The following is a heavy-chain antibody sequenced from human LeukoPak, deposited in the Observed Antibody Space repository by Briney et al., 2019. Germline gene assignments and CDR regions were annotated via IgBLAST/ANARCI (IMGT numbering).Heavy chain of an antibody. D-gene: IGHD3-10*01. J-gene: IGHJ4*02. CDR1: GFIFDTHS. Sequence: PGGSLRLSCVASGFIFDTHSINWVRQAPGRGLECVAAISYDGITTYYADSVKGRFTISRDNSKNTLYLQMNSLRAEDTAVYYCARGDYYGSRGDYWGQGTLVTVSS. CDR3: ARGDYYGSRGDY. CDR2: ISYDGITT. V-gene: IGHV3-30-3*01.